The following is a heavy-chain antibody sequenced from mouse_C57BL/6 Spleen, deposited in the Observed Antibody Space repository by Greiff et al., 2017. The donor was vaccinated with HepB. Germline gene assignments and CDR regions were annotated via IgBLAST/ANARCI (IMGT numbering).Heavy chain of an antibody. V-gene: IGHV1-39*01. D-gene: IGHD2-4*01. CDR2: INPNYGTT. CDR3: ARGDDYEGRAWFAY. CDR1: GYSFTDYN. J-gene: IGHJ3*01. Sequence: EVKLQESGPELVKPGASVKISCKASGYSFTDYNMNWVKQSNGKSLEWIGVINPNYGTTSYNQKFKGKATLTVDQSSSTAYMQLNSLTSEDSAVYYCARGDDYEGRAWFAYWGQGTLVTVSA.